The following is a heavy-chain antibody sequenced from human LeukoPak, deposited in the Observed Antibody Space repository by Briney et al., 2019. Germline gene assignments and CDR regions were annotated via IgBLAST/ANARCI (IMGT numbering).Heavy chain of an antibody. D-gene: IGHD3-10*01. CDR3: AKEGRYGSGSRGYFDY. CDR2: IWYGGSNK. J-gene: IGHJ4*02. Sequence: GGSLRLSCAASGFTFSSYGMHWVRQAPGKGLEWVAVIWYGGSNKYYADSVKGRFAISRDNSKNTLYLQMNSLRAEDTAVYYCAKEGRYGSGSRGYFDYWGQGTLVTVSS. V-gene: IGHV3-30*02. CDR1: GFTFSSYG.